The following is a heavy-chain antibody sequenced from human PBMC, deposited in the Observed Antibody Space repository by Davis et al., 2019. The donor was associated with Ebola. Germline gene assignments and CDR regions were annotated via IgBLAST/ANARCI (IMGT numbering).Heavy chain of an antibody. D-gene: IGHD5-18*01. CDR2: IYSGGST. V-gene: IGHV3-53*01. CDR1: GFTVSSNY. Sequence: PGGSLRLSCAASGFTVSSNYMSWVRQAPGKGLEWVSVIYSGGSTYYADSVKGRFTISRDNAKNSLYLQMNSLRAEDTAVYYCAKSSGAYSYGGREDYWGQGTLVTVSS. J-gene: IGHJ4*02. CDR3: AKSSGAYSYGGREDY.